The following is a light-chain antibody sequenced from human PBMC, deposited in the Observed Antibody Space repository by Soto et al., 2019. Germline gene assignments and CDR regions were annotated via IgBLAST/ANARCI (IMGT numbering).Light chain of an antibody. CDR1: QSISSSY. J-gene: IGKJ1*01. CDR2: GAS. V-gene: IGKV3-20*01. CDR3: QQYGSSPPRT. Sequence: VLTQSPGALSLSPGERATLSCRASQSISSSYLAWYQQKPGQAPRLLIYGASSRATGIPDRFSGSGSGTDFTLTISRLEPEDFAVYYCQQYGSSPPRTFGQGTKVDIK.